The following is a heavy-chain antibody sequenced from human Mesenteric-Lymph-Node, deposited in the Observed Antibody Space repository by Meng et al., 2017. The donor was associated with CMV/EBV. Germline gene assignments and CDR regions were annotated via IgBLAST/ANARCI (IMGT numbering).Heavy chain of an antibody. J-gene: IGHJ4*02. V-gene: IGHV3-23*01. Sequence: GESLKISCAASGFTFSSYAMSWVRQAPGKGLGWVSTISGSGGSTYYADSVKGRFIISRDNSKNTLYLQMNSLRAEDTAVYYCARVGHNSGWPPDHWGQGTLVTVSS. CDR2: ISGSGGST. CDR1: GFTFSSYA. D-gene: IGHD6-19*01. CDR3: ARVGHNSGWPPDH.